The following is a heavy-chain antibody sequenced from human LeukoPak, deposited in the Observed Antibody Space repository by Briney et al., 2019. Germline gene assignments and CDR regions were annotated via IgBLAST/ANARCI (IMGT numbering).Heavy chain of an antibody. CDR3: VKGGGNVRRYFEY. D-gene: IGHD4-23*01. CDR1: GFTFSSHA. J-gene: IGHJ4*02. Sequence: PGRSLRLSCAASGFTFSSHAMTWVRQAPGKGLEWVSSISVNGGTTYYADSVKGRFTISRDSSKNTLYLQMNSLRAEDTAVYYCVKGGGNVRRYFEYWGQGTLVTVSS. V-gene: IGHV3-23*01. CDR2: ISVNGGTT.